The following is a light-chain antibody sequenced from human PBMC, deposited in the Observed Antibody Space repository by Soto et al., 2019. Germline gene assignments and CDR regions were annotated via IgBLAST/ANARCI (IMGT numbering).Light chain of an antibody. J-gene: IGLJ2*01. CDR2: DVS. CDR3: CSYAGSYTFDVL. Sequence: QSVLTQPRSVSGSPGQSVTISCTGTSSDVGGYNYVSWYQQHPGKAPKLMIYDVSKRPSGVPDRFSGSKSGNTASLTISGLQAEDEADYYCCSYAGSYTFDVLFGGGTQLTVL. V-gene: IGLV2-11*01. CDR1: SSDVGGYNY.